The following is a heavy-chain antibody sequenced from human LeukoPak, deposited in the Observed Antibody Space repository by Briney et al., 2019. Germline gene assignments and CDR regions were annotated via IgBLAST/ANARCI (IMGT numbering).Heavy chain of an antibody. CDR1: GGSFSGFY. CDR2: IHHSGST. V-gene: IGHV4-34*01. J-gene: IGHJ6*03. D-gene: IGHD6-19*01. CDR3: ARGARSGWLESHYMDV. Sequence: SETLSLTCAVYGGSFSGFYWTWIRQPPGKGLEWIGEIHHSGSTKYNPSLKSRVTISVDMSKNQFSLKLSSVTAADTAVYYCARGARSGWLESHYMDVWGKGTTVTVSS.